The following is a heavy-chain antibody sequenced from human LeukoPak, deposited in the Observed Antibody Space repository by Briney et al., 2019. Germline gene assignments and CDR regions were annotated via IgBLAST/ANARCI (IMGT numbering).Heavy chain of an antibody. CDR1: GFTFNSYS. J-gene: IGHJ4*02. CDR2: ISSLSGTI. CDR3: ARDAEVDSSGPIRPPFY. Sequence: GGSLRLSCAASGFTFNSYSMNWVRQAPGEGLEWVSYISSLSGTIYYADSVKGRFTISRDNAKNSLYLQMNSLRAEDTAVYYCARDAEVDSSGPIRPPFYWGQGTLVTVSS. V-gene: IGHV3-48*04. D-gene: IGHD3-22*01.